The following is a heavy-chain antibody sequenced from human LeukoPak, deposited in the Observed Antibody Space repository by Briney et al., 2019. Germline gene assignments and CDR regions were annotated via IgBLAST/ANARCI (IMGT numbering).Heavy chain of an antibody. CDR2: IYYSVST. V-gene: IGHV4-59*01. Sequence: SETLSLTCTVSGGSISSYYWSWIRQPPGKGLEWIGYIYYSVSTNYDPSLKSRVTISVDTSKNQLSLKLSSVTAAESAVYYCARDFAGYEDWGQGTLVTVSS. CDR3: ARDFAGYED. J-gene: IGHJ4*02. D-gene: IGHD6-13*01. CDR1: GGSISSYY.